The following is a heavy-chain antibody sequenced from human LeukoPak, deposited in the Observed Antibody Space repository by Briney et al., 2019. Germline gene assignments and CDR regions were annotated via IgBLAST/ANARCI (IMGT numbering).Heavy chain of an antibody. V-gene: IGHV4-59*01. CDR3: ATMVQGVHTYFGS. D-gene: IGHD3-10*01. CDR2: IYYRGST. CDR1: GGSISSYY. J-gene: IGHJ4*02. Sequence: SETLSLTCSVSGGSISSYYWSWIRQPPGKGLEWIGYIYYRGSTNYNPSLKSRVTISVDTSKNQFSLKLSSVTAADTAVYYCATMVQGVHTYFGSWGQGNLVAVSS.